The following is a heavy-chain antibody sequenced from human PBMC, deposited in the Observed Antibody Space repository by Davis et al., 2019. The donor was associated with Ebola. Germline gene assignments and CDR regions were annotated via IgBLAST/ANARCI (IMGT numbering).Heavy chain of an antibody. J-gene: IGHJ4*02. CDR2: IRYDGSNK. D-gene: IGHD6-6*01. CDR1: GFTFSSYG. Sequence: GESLKISCAASGFTFSSYGMHWVRQAPGKGLEWVAFIRYDGSNKYYADSVKGRFTISRDNSKNTLYLQMNSLRAEDTAVYYCAKDEYSSSYYFDYWGQGTLVTVSS. CDR3: AKDEYSSSYYFDY. V-gene: IGHV3-30*02.